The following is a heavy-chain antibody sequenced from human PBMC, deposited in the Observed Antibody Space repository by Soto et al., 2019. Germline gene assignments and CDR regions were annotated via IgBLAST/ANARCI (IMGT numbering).Heavy chain of an antibody. D-gene: IGHD1-1*01. CDR2: TYYRSKWYN. CDR3: ASQPGTTRHFDY. Sequence: SQTLSLTCVISGDSVSSNSAAWNWIRQSPSRGLEWLGRTYYRSKWYNDYAVSVKSRITINPDTSKNQFSLQLNSVTPEDTAVYYCASQPGTTRHFDYWGQGTLVTVSS. J-gene: IGHJ4*02. V-gene: IGHV6-1*01. CDR1: GDSVSSNSAA.